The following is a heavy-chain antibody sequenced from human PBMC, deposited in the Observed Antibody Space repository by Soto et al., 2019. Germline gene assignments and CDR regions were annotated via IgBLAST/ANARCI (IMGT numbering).Heavy chain of an antibody. D-gene: IGHD6-13*01. J-gene: IGHJ4*02. CDR3: AGESVRQQLAYYLAY. V-gene: IGHV6-1*01. CDR1: GDSVSSNSAA. CDR2: TYYRSKWYN. Sequence: PSQTLSLTCAISGDSVSSNSAAWNWIRQSPSRGLEWLGRTYYRSKWYNDYAVSVKSRITIDPDTSKNQFSLQLNSVTPEDTAVYYCAGESVRQQLAYYLAYRGQGTLVTVSS.